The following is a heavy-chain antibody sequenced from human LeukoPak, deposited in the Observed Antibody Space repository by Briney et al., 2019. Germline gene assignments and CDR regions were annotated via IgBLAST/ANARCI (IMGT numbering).Heavy chain of an antibody. CDR2: INHSGGT. CDR3: ARGREWHCFGSGSFDY. J-gene: IGHJ4*02. V-gene: IGHV4-34*01. Sequence: NPSETLSLTCAVYGGSFSGYYWSWIRQSPGKGLECIGEINHSGGTNYNPSLKSRVIISLDTSKNQFSLKLTSVTAADTAVYYCARGREWHCFGSGSFDYWGQGALVTVSS. D-gene: IGHD3-10*01. CDR1: GGSFSGYY.